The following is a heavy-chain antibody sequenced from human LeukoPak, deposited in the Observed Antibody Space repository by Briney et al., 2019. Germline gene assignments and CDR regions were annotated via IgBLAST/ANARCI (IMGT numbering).Heavy chain of an antibody. CDR3: ARVVVAGCFDY. J-gene: IGHJ4*02. Sequence: GGSLRLSCAACGFTVSDKYMSWVRQAPGKGLEWVSVIYSGGYTHYAESVKGQFTISRDNSKNTLYLQVNCQRGADTAVYYCARVVVAGCFDYWGQGTLVTVSS. CDR1: GFTVSDKY. V-gene: IGHV3-53*01. D-gene: IGHD6-19*01. CDR2: IYSGGYT.